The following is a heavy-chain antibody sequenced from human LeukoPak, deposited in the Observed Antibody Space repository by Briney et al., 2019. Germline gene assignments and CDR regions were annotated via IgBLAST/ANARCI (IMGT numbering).Heavy chain of an antibody. CDR1: GGSISSGGYY. CDR2: IYYSGST. V-gene: IGHV4-31*03. Sequence: SETLSLTCTVSGGSISSGGYYWSWIRQHPGKGLEWIGYIYYSGSTYYNPSLKSRVTISVDTSKNQFSLKLSSATAADTAVYYCARGSYGDSEYYFDYWGQGTLVTVSS. D-gene: IGHD4-17*01. CDR3: ARGSYGDSEYYFDY. J-gene: IGHJ4*02.